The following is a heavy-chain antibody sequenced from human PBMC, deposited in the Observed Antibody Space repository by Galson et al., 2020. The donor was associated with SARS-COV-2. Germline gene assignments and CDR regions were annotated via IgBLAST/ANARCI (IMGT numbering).Heavy chain of an antibody. Sequence: SETLSLTCTVSGGSISSSSYYWGWIRQPPGKGLEWIGSIYYSGSTYYNPSLKSRVTISVDTSKNQFSLKLSSVTAADTAVYYCARGDYITIFGVVLEGMDVWGQGTTVTVSS. D-gene: IGHD3-3*01. CDR2: IYYSGST. J-gene: IGHJ6*02. V-gene: IGHV4-39*01. CDR1: GGSISSSSYY. CDR3: ARGDYITIFGVVLEGMDV.